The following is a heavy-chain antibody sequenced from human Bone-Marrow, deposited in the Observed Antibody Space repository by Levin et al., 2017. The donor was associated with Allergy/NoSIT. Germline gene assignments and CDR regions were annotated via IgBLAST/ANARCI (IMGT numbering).Heavy chain of an antibody. CDR3: AKDRSDSSAYRRHFQH. J-gene: IGHJ1*01. CDR1: GFTFSNYA. V-gene: IGHV3-23*01. D-gene: IGHD3-22*01. CDR2: VSGTHGFT. Sequence: QPGGSLRLSCAASGFTFSNYAMSWVRQAPGRGLEWIATVSGTHGFTYYADSVKGRFTISRDNSKNTLHLQMNTLQVDDTAVYFCAKDRSDSSAYRRHFQHWGQGTLVAVSS.